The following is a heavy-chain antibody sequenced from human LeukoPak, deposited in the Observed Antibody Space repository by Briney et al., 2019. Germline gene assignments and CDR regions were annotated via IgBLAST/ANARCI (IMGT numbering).Heavy chain of an antibody. CDR1: GGSISSGGYY. CDR3: ARGFDWLSAYYYYGMDV. V-gene: IGHV4-31*03. D-gene: IGHD3-9*01. Sequence: PSETLSLTCTVSGGSISSGGYYWSWIRQHPGKGLEWIGCIYYSGSTYYNPSLKSRVTISVDTSKNQFSLKLSSVTAADTAVYYCARGFDWLSAYYYYGMDVWGQGTTVTVSS. CDR2: IYYSGST. J-gene: IGHJ6*02.